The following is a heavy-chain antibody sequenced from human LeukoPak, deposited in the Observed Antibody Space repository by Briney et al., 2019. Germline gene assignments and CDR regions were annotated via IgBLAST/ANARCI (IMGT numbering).Heavy chain of an antibody. CDR1: GGSISSGGYY. J-gene: IGHJ4*02. CDR2: IYYSGST. D-gene: IGHD2-15*01. V-gene: IGHV4-31*03. Sequence: PSETLSLTCTVSGGSISSGGYYWSWMRPHPGKGLVWIGYIYYSGSTYYNPSLKSRVTISVDTSKNQFSLKLSSVTAADTAVYYCARGEVPDGGSCYYGYWGQGTLVTVSS. CDR3: ARGEVPDGGSCYYGY.